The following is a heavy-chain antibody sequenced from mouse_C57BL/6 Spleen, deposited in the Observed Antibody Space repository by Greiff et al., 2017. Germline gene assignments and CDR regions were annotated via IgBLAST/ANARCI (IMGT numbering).Heavy chain of an antibody. CDR2: IYPGDGDT. V-gene: IGHV1-82*01. J-gene: IGHJ2*01. CDR1: GYSFSSSW. Sequence: VQLQQSGPELVKPGASVKISCKASGYSFSSSWMNWVKQRPGKGLEGIGRIYPGDGDTNYNGKFKGKATLTADKTSSTAYMQHSSLTYEDATSYFCEREEVTGTNYWGQGTTLTVSS. D-gene: IGHD4-1*01. CDR3: EREEVTGTNY.